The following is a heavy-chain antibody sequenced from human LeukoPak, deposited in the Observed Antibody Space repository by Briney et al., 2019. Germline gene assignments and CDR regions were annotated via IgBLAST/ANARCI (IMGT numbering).Heavy chain of an antibody. Sequence: SETLSLTCTVSGGSISSGDYYWSWIRQPPGKGLEWIGYIYYSGITNCNPSLKSRLMMSIDTSENRFSLKLSSVTAADTAVYYCAQLGLTYCYISWGQGALVTVSS. CDR3: AQLGLTYCYIS. V-gene: IGHV4-30-4*01. CDR1: GGSISSGDYY. CDR2: IYYSGIT. D-gene: IGHD2-21*01. J-gene: IGHJ5*02.